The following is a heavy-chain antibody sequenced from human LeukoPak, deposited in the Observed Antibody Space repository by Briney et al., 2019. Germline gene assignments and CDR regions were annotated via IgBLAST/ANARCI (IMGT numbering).Heavy chain of an antibody. D-gene: IGHD6-13*01. CDR3: ARGGGAAAGYFDY. Sequence: PGGSLRLSCAASGFTFSSYSMNWVRQAPGKGLEWVSSISSSSSYIYYADSVKGRFTISRDNAKNSLYLQMNSLRAEDTAAYYCARGGGAAAGYFDYWGQGTLVTVSS. V-gene: IGHV3-21*01. CDR1: GFTFSSYS. J-gene: IGHJ4*02. CDR2: ISSSSSYI.